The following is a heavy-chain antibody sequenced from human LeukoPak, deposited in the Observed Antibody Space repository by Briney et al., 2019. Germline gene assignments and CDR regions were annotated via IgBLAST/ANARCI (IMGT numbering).Heavy chain of an antibody. V-gene: IGHV3-30*04. CDR2: ISYDGSNK. D-gene: IGHD2-21*02. Sequence: PGGSPRLSCAASGFTFSSYPMHWVRQAPGKGLEWVALISYDGSNKYFADSVKGRFTISRDNAKNSLYLQMNSLRAEDTAVYYCARSGGGDYPDAFDIWGQGTMVTVSS. J-gene: IGHJ3*02. CDR1: GFTFSSYP. CDR3: ARSGGGDYPDAFDI.